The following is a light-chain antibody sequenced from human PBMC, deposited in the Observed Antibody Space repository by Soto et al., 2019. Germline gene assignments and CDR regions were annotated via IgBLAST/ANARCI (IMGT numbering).Light chain of an antibody. CDR1: SSNIGAGYD. J-gene: IGLJ1*01. CDR3: QSYDSSLSGSGV. CDR2: GNS. Sequence: SVRVXMPAVAGSPGKTVNFSCTGSSSNIGAGYDVHWYQQLPGTAPKLLIYGNSNRPSGVPDRFSGSKSGTSASLAITGLQAEDEADYYCQSYDSSLSGSGVFGTGTKVTVL. V-gene: IGLV1-40*01.